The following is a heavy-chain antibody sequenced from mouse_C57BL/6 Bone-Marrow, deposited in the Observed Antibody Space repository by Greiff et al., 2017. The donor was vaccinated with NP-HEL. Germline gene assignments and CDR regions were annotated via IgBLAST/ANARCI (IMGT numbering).Heavy chain of an antibody. V-gene: IGHV1-62-2*01. CDR1: GYTFTEYT. D-gene: IGHD1-2*01. Sequence: VNVVESGAELVKPGASVKLSCKASGYTFTEYTIHWVKQRSGQGLEWIGWFYPGSGSIKYNEKFKDKATLTADKSSSTVYMELSRLTSEDSAVYFCARHEELRPGYWYFDVWGTGTTVTVSS. CDR2: FYPGSGSI. J-gene: IGHJ1*03. CDR3: ARHEELRPGYWYFDV.